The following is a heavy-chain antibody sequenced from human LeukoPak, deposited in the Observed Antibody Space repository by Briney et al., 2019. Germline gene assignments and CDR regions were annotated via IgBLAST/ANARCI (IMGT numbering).Heavy chain of an antibody. J-gene: IGHJ4*02. D-gene: IGHD1-7*01. CDR1: GGSISSYY. CDR2: VSYSGST. V-gene: IGHV4-59*01. Sequence: PSETLSLTCTVSGGSISSYYWSWIRQPPGKGLEWIGYVSYSGSTNYNPSLKSRVTISLDTSKNQFSLKLSSVAAADTAVYYCAGGRSGTTPFDYWGQGTLVTVSS. CDR3: AGGRSGTTPFDY.